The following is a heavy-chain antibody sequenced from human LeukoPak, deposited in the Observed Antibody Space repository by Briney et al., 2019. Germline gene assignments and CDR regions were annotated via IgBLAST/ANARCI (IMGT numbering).Heavy chain of an antibody. CDR2: IKQDGSEK. D-gene: IGHD1-1*01. J-gene: IGHJ4*02. V-gene: IGHV3-7*01. Sequence: AGGSLRLSCAASGFTFSSYWMSWVRQAPGKGLEWVANIKQDGSEKYYVDSVKGRFTISRDNAKNSLYLQMNSLRAEDTAVYYCARDSNEKWTGNDYWGQGTLVTVSS. CDR3: ARDSNEKWTGNDY. CDR1: GFTFSSYW.